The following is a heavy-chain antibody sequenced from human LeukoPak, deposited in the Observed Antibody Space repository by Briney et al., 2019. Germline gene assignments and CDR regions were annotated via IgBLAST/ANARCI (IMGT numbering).Heavy chain of an antibody. CDR2: IYPADSDI. D-gene: IGHD6-6*01. Sequence: GESLKISCKGSGYSINNYWIGWVRQMPGKGLEWMGIIYPADSDIRYSPSFQGQVTISADKSISTAYLQWSSLKASDTAMYYCARVVYSSSSYHYYYGMDVWGQGTTVTVSS. J-gene: IGHJ6*02. V-gene: IGHV5-51*01. CDR3: ARVVYSSSSYHYYYGMDV. CDR1: GYSINNYW.